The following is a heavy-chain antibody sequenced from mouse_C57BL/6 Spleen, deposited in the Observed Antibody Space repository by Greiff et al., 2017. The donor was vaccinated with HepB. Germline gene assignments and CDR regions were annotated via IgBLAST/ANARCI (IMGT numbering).Heavy chain of an antibody. Sequence: QVQLQQPGAELVKPGASVKLSCKASGYTFTSYWMHWVKQRPGQGLEWIGEIDPSDSYTNYNQKFKGKSTLTVDKSSSTAYMQLSSLTSEDSAVYYCARGGLRRGYYAMDYWGQGTSVTVSS. CDR1: GYTFTSYW. J-gene: IGHJ4*01. D-gene: IGHD2-2*01. V-gene: IGHV1-69*01. CDR2: IDPSDSYT. CDR3: ARGGLRRGYYAMDY.